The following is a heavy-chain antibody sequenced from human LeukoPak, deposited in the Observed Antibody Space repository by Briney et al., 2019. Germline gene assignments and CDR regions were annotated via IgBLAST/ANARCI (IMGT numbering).Heavy chain of an antibody. CDR1: GFTFSSYS. J-gene: IGHJ4*02. D-gene: IGHD3-10*01. V-gene: IGHV3-21*01. CDR2: ISSSSSYI. Sequence: GGSLRLSCAASGFTFSSYSMNWVRQAPGKGLEWVSSISSSSSYIYYAGSVKGRFTISRDNAKNSLYLQMNSLRAEDTAVYYCARASTMVRGVTPLDYWGQGTLVTVSS. CDR3: ARASTMVRGVTPLDY.